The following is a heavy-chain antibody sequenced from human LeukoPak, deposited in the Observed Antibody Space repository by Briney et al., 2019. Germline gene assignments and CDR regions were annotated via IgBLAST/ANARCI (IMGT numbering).Heavy chain of an antibody. CDR1: GFTVSSNY. CDR3: ARDHWGPTGLYCYYYMDV. J-gene: IGHJ6*03. CDR2: IYSGGST. D-gene: IGHD3-16*01. Sequence: PGGSLRLSCAASGFTVSSNYVSWVRQAPGKGLEWVSVIYSGGSTYYADSVKGRFTISRDNSKNTLYLQMNSLRAEDTAVYYCARDHWGPTGLYCYYYMDVWGKGTTVTVSS. V-gene: IGHV3-66*02.